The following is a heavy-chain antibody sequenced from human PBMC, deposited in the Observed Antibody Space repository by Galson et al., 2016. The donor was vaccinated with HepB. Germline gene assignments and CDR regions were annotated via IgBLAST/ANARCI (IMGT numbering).Heavy chain of an antibody. CDR1: GFTFKKYW. CDR3: ARYSNSWAPFDY. D-gene: IGHD6-13*01. J-gene: IGHJ4*02. Sequence: SLRLSCAASGFTFKKYWMSWVRQAPGKGLEWVSGISGSGANTHYANAVKGRFTISRDNSNNTLYLQVNSLRAEDTALYFCARYSNSWAPFDYWGQGRLVTVSS. CDR2: ISGSGANT. V-gene: IGHV3-23*01.